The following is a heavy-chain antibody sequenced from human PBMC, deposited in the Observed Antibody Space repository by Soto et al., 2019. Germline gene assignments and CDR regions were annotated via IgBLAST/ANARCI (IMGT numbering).Heavy chain of an antibody. V-gene: IGHV3-48*02. Sequence: EVQLVESGGGMVQPGGSLRVSCAASGFPLSSYSMHWVRQAPGKGLEWVSYISGSGGTIYYADSVKGRFTISRDNAKNSLSVQMNSLRDEDTAVYFCARETGLRSSGWSYYFDFWGQGTRVTVSS. CDR2: ISGSGGTI. J-gene: IGHJ4*02. CDR3: ARETGLRSSGWSYYFDF. D-gene: IGHD6-19*01. CDR1: GFPLSSYS.